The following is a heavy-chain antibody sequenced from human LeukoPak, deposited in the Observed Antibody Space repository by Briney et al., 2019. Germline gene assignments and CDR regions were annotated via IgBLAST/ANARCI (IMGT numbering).Heavy chain of an antibody. J-gene: IGHJ6*02. CDR2: IYYSGST. V-gene: IGHV4-59*01. CDR3: ARDGGYSYGPSYYYYYGMDV. CDR1: GGSISSYY. Sequence: PSETLSLTCTVSGGSISSYYWSWIRQPPGKGLEWIGYIYYSGSTNYNPSLKSQVTISVDTSKNQFSLKLSSVTAADTAVYYCARDGGYSYGPSYYYYYGMDVWGQGTTVTVSS. D-gene: IGHD5-18*01.